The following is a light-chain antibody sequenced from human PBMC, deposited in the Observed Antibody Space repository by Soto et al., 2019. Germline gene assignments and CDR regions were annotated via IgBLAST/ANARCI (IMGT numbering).Light chain of an antibody. CDR3: QQYNNWPRT. CDR2: GAS. Sequence: EIVMTQSPATLSVSPGERVTLSCRASQTVNSNLAWYQQKAGQAPRLLIYGASTRATGIPARFSGSGSGTEFTLTISSLQPEDFAVYYCQQYNNWPRTFGQGTKVDIK. CDR1: QTVNSN. J-gene: IGKJ1*01. V-gene: IGKV3-15*01.